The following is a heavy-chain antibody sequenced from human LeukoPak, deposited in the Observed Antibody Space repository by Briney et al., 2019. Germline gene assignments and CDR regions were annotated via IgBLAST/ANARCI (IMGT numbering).Heavy chain of an antibody. V-gene: IGHV4-34*01. J-gene: IGHJ4*02. CDR1: GGSFSGYY. CDR2: INQSGST. CDR3: ARREFPLLGPYFFDY. D-gene: IGHD7-27*01. Sequence: SETLSLTCAVYGGSFSGYYWTWIRQPPGKGLEWIGEINQSGSTNYKPSLKSRVSISVDTSKNQFSLMLSSVTAADTAVYYCARREFPLLGPYFFDYWGQGTLVTVSS.